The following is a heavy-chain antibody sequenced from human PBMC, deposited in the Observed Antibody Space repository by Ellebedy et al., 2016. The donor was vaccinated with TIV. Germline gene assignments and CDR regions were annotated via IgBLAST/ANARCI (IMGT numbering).Heavy chain of an antibody. CDR3: AKDQESRYSAYFDL. D-gene: IGHD5-12*01. V-gene: IGHV3-30*02. Sequence: PGGSLRLSCAASGFTFRTYGMHWVRQAPGKGLEWVAFIRFDGSTKYYADSVKGRFTISRDNSKNTLYLQLISLRAEDTAVYYCAKDQESRYSAYFDLWGQGTLVTVSS. J-gene: IGHJ4*02. CDR1: GFTFRTYG. CDR2: IRFDGSTK.